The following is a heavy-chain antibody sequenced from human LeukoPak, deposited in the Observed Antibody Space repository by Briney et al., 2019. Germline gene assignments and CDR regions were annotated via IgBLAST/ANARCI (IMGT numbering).Heavy chain of an antibody. J-gene: IGHJ6*04. Sequence: SETLSLTCTVSGGSVSSGSYHWSWIRQPPGKGLEWIGYIYYSGSTNYNPSLKSRVTISVDTSKNQFSLKVSSVTAADTAVYYCARDSFSAAAGRYGMDVWGKGTTVTVSS. CDR1: GGSVSSGSYH. CDR2: IYYSGST. CDR3: ARDSFSAAAGRYGMDV. D-gene: IGHD6-13*01. V-gene: IGHV4-61*01.